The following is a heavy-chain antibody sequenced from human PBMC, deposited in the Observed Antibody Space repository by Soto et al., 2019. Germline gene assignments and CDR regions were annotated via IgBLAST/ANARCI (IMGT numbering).Heavy chain of an antibody. D-gene: IGHD2-2*01. CDR3: ASGVVVVRRYYHGMDV. J-gene: IGHJ6*02. V-gene: IGHV4-31*03. CDR2: IYYSGST. Sequence: SETLSLTCTVSGGSINSASYYWSWIRQHPGKGLEWIGNIYYSGSTHYNPSLESRVLVSVDTSKNQFSLKLTSVTAADTAVYYCASGVVVVRRYYHGMDVWGQGTTVTVSS. CDR1: GGSINSASYY.